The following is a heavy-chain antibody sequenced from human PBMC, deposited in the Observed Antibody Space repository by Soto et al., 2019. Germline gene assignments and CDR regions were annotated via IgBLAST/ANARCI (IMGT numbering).Heavy chain of an antibody. J-gene: IGHJ4*02. CDR1: GFNVSTFR. D-gene: IGHD6-19*01. V-gene: IGHV3-23*01. Sequence: GRPQRVPSAVAGFNVSTFRVTWVRQDPGKGLEWVSSISSSGDGSSYADSVKGRFTISRDSSKNMLFLQLSSLRAEDTAVYYCARKVAGSVWGQGTLVTVSS. CDR2: ISSSGDGS. CDR3: ARKVAGSV.